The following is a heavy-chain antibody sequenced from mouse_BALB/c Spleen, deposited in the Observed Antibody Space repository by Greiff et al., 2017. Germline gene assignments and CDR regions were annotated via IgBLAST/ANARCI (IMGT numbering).Heavy chain of an antibody. CDR1: GFTFSDYY. CDR2: ISDGGSYT. CDR3: ARGGEGFAY. J-gene: IGHJ3*01. Sequence: EVQLQESGGGLVKPGGSLKLSCAASGFTFSDYYMYWVRQTPEKRLEWVATISDGGSYTYYPDSVKGRFTISRDNAKNNLYLQMSSLKSEDTAMYYCARGGEGFAYWGQGTLVTVSA. V-gene: IGHV5-4*02.